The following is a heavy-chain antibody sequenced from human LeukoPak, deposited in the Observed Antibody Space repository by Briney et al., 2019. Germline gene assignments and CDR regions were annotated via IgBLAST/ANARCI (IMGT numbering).Heavy chain of an antibody. D-gene: IGHD3-10*01. V-gene: IGHV4-34*01. J-gene: IGHJ4*02. CDR3: AREEKLLWFGDWVY. CDR1: GGSFSGYY. Sequence: SETLSLTCAVYGGSFSGYYWSWIRQPPGKGLEWIGEINHSGSTNYNPSLKSRVTISVDTSKNQFSLKLSSVTAADTAVYYCAREEKLLWFGDWVYWGQGTLVTVSS. CDR2: INHSGST.